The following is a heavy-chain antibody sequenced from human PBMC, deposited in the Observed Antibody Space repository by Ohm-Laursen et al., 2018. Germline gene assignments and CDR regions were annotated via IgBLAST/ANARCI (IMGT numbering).Heavy chain of an antibody. V-gene: IGHV3-21*05. CDR1: GFTFSSYE. CDR3: ARDRSDYDFWSGYAYYYYYYGMDV. J-gene: IGHJ6*02. Sequence: GSLRLSCSASGFTFSSYEMNWVRQAPGKGLEWVSYICSSSSYIYYADSVKGRFTISRDNAKNSLYLQMNSLRAEDTAVYYCARDRSDYDFWSGYAYYYYYYGMDVWGQGTTVTVSS. D-gene: IGHD3-3*01. CDR2: ICSSSSYI.